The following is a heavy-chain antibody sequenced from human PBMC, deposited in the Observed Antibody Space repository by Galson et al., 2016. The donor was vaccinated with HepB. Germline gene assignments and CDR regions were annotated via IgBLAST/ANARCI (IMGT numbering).Heavy chain of an antibody. D-gene: IGHD2-2*01. CDR3: ARGWISRTYPMGAFDI. Sequence: SETLSLTCGVSGDYISSTSWWSWVRQSLGKGLECLGQIFHSGSANYNPFFKSRVTISVDKSKNQFSLQLSSVTAADTAVYYCARGWISRTYPMGAFDIWGQGTTVTVSS. J-gene: IGHJ3*02. CDR1: GDYISSTSW. CDR2: IFHSGSA. V-gene: IGHV4-4*02.